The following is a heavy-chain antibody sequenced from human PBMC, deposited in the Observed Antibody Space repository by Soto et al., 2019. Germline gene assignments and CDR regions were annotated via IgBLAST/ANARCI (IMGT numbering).Heavy chain of an antibody. Sequence: SETLSLTCTVSGGSISSSSYYWGWIRQPPGKGLEWIGSIYYSGSTYYNPSLKSRVTISVDTSKNQYSLKLSSVTAADTAVYYCARQGTPNPHTLLMVYAYIHNSNWFDPWGQGTLVTVSS. CDR2: IYYSGST. CDR1: GGSISSSSYY. CDR3: ARQGTPNPHTLLMVYAYIHNSNWFDP. D-gene: IGHD2-8*01. J-gene: IGHJ5*02. V-gene: IGHV4-39*01.